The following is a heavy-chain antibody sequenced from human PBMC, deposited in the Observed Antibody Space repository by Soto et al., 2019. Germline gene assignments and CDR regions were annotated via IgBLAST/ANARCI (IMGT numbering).Heavy chain of an antibody. CDR3: AREYSRLHLGELSLSFWFDP. CDR1: GGSFSGYY. J-gene: IGHJ5*02. D-gene: IGHD3-16*02. V-gene: IGHV4-34*01. CDR2: INHSGST. Sequence: SETLSLTCAVYGGSFSGYYLSWIRQPPGKGLEWIGEINHSGSTNYNPSLKSRVTISVDTSKNQFSLKLSSVTAADTAVYYCAREYSRLHLGELSLSFWFDPWGQGTLVTVSS.